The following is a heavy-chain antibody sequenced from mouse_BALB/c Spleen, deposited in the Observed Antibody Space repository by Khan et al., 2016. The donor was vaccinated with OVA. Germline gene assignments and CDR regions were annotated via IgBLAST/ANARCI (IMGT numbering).Heavy chain of an antibody. CDR1: GFTFSGFG. J-gene: IGHJ2*01. CDR3: ARTGYYSFDY. V-gene: IGHV5-17*02. D-gene: IGHD2-3*01. Sequence: EVELVESGGGLVQPGGSRKLSCAASGFTFSGFGMHWVRQAPEKGLEWVAFVGSDSNTIYYVDTVKGRFTISRDNPKKTLFLQMTSLRSEDTAMYFCARTGYYSFDYWGQGTTLTVSS. CDR2: VGSDSNTI.